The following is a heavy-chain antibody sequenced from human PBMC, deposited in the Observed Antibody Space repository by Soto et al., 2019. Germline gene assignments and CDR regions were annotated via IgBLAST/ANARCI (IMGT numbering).Heavy chain of an antibody. Sequence: EVQLVESGGGLVKPGESLRLSCAASGFTFSNYNINWVRQAPRKGLEWVSSIRRRSIDMYYADSVKGRFTISRDDAKNSLSLQMNGLRAEDTAVYFCVRESYPAKAFDIWGQGTMVTVSS. CDR2: IRRRSIDM. D-gene: IGHD2-2*01. CDR3: VRESYPAKAFDI. CDR1: GFTFSNYN. V-gene: IGHV3-21*01. J-gene: IGHJ3*02.